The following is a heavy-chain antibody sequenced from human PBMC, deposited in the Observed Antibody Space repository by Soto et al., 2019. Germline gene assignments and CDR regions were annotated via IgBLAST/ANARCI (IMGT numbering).Heavy chain of an antibody. CDR1: GGTFSSYA. V-gene: IGHV1-3*01. CDR2: INAGNGTT. D-gene: IGHD6-6*01. Sequence: ASVKVSCKASGGTFSSYAISWVRQAPGQGLEWMGWINAGNGTTKYSQKFQGRVTITRDTSASTAYMELSSLRSEDTAVYYCARDRGSSSVWFDPWGQGTLVTVSS. CDR3: ARDRGSSSVWFDP. J-gene: IGHJ5*02.